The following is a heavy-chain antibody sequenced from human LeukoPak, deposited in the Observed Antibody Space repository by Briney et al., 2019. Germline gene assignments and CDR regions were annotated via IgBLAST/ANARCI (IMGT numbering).Heavy chain of an antibody. D-gene: IGHD4-23*01. CDR3: AREAGGNEVFDY. V-gene: IGHV4-4*07. J-gene: IGHJ4*02. CDR1: GGSISSYY. CDR2: IYTSGST. Sequence: SETLSLTCTVSGGSISSYYWSWIRQPAGKGLEWIGRIYTSGSTNYNPSLKSRVTISVDKSKNQFSLKLNSVTAADTAVYYCAREAGGNEVFDYWGQGTLVTVSS.